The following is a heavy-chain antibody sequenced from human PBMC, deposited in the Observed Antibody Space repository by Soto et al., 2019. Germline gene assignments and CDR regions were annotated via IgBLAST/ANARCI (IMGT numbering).Heavy chain of an antibody. V-gene: IGHV3-23*01. J-gene: IGHJ5*02. CDR2: ISGSGGST. D-gene: IGHD1-26*01. CDR1: GFTFSSYA. Sequence: GGSLRLSCAASGFTFSSYAMSWVRQAPGKGLEWVSAISGSGGSTYYADSVKGRFTISRDNSKNTLYLQMNSLRAEDTAVYYCAKARYSGSYYNPGSNWFDPWGQGTLVTVSS. CDR3: AKARYSGSYYNPGSNWFDP.